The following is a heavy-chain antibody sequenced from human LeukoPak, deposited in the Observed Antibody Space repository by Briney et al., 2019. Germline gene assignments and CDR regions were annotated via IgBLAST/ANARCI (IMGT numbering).Heavy chain of an antibody. CDR3: AREGKLTGYFGGLGFNY. CDR2: IDYSGNT. D-gene: IGHD6-19*01. V-gene: IGHV4-59*01. CDR1: GGSISSYY. J-gene: IGHJ4*02. Sequence: SETLSLTCTVSGGSISSYYWSWIRQAPGKGLEWIANIDYSGNTIYNPALKSRVTMSVDTSKNQFSLNLTSVTAADTAVYYCAREGKLTGYFGGLGFNYWGQGILVTVSS.